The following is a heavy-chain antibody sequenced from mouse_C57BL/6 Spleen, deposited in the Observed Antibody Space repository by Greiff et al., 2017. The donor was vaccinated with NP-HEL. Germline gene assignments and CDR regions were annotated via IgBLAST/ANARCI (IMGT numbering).Heavy chain of an antibody. D-gene: IGHD3-2*02. Sequence: QVHVKQSGPELVKPGASVKISCKASGYAFSSSWMNWVKQRPGKGLEWIGRIYPGDGDTNYNGKFKGKATLTADKSSSTAYMQLSSLTSEDSAVYFCARSQYSSGYCYFDYWGQGTTLTVSS. J-gene: IGHJ2*01. V-gene: IGHV1-82*01. CDR1: GYAFSSSW. CDR3: ARSQYSSGYCYFDY. CDR2: IYPGDGDT.